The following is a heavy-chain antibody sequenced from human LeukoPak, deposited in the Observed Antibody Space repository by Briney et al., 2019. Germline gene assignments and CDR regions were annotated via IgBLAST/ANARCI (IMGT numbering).Heavy chain of an antibody. Sequence: MGWISAYNGNTNYAQKLQGRVTMTTDTSTSTAYMELRSLRSDDTAVYYCARVEGDYYYGMDVWGQGTTVTVSS. V-gene: IGHV1-18*01. CDR3: ARVEGDYYYGMDV. CDR2: ISAYNGNT. J-gene: IGHJ6*02. D-gene: IGHD1-26*01.